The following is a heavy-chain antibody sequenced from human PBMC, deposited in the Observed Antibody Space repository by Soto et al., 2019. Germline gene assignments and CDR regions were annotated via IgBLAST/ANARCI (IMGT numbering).Heavy chain of an antibody. CDR1: GFTFSNAW. V-gene: IGHV3-15*01. CDR2: IKSKTDGGTT. D-gene: IGHD2-2*01. Sequence: GGSLRLSCAASGFTFSNAWMSWVRQAPGKGLEWVGRIKSKTDGGTTDYAAPVKGRFTISRDDSKNTLYLQMNSLKTEDTAVYYCTTGLGYCSSTSCYGRLTDYWGQGTLVTVSS. J-gene: IGHJ4*02. CDR3: TTGLGYCSSTSCYGRLTDY.